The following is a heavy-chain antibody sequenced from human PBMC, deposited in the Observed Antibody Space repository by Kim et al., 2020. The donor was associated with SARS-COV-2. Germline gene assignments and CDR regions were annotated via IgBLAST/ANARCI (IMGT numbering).Heavy chain of an antibody. D-gene: IGHD1-26*01. Sequence: RTYYNPSLKSRVTISVDTSKNQFSLKLSSVTAADTAVYYCARQDSGSYVYWGQGTLVTVSS. V-gene: IGHV4-39*01. J-gene: IGHJ4*02. CDR2: RT. CDR3: ARQDSGSYVY.